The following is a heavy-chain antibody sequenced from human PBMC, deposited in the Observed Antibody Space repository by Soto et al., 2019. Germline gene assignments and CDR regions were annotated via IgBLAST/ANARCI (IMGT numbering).Heavy chain of an antibody. D-gene: IGHD3-10*01. J-gene: IGHJ5*02. Sequence: SETLSLTCSVSCASVSCGGYFGTWIRQLPGKGLEWIGYIYSSGATHYNPSLQRRLAMSLDTSRPQFPLKLTSMTVADTPVYYCAVPRATPGVALSNCFGPWGQGSLVTVSS. CDR3: AVPRATPGVALSNCFGP. V-gene: IGHV4-31*02. CDR1: CASVSCGGYF. CDR2: IYSSGAT.